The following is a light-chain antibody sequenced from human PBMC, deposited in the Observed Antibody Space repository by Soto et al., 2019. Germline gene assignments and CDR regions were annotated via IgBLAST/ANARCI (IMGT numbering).Light chain of an antibody. V-gene: IGKV1-5*01. Sequence: DIQMTQSPSSLSASVGDRVTITCRASQSIRSWLAWYQQMPGKAPKLLIYDASSLHSGVPSRFSGSGSGTEFTLTISSLQPGDFATYYCQQYNTYSWTFGQGTKVEIK. CDR2: DAS. J-gene: IGKJ1*01. CDR1: QSIRSW. CDR3: QQYNTYSWT.